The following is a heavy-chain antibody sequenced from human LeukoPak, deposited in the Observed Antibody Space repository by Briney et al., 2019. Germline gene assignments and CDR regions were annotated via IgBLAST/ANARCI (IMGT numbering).Heavy chain of an antibody. V-gene: IGHV4-39*01. Sequence: SETLSLTCTVSGGSISSSGYYWGWIRQPPGKGLEWIGSVDYTGITSHSPSLKSRVTISVDTSKNQFSLKVSSVSAADTGVYYCVRVKLNALRYFDLWGRGTLVTVSS. J-gene: IGHJ2*01. CDR1: GGSISSSGYY. CDR3: VRVKLNALRYFDL. CDR2: VDYTGIT.